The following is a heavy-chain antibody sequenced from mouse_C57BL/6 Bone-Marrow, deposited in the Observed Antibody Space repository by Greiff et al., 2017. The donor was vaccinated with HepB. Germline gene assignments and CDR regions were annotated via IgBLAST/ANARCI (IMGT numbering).Heavy chain of an antibody. CDR1: GFTFSDYY. D-gene: IGHD1-1*01. V-gene: IGHV5-16*01. Sequence: EVQLQESEGGLVQPGSSMKLSCTASGFTFSDYYMAWVRQVPEKGLEWVANINYDGSSTYYLDSLKSRFIISRDNAKNILYLQMSSLKSEDTATYYCARDQGGSSLWYFDVWGTGTTVTVSS. CDR3: ARDQGGSSLWYFDV. CDR2: INYDGSST. J-gene: IGHJ1*03.